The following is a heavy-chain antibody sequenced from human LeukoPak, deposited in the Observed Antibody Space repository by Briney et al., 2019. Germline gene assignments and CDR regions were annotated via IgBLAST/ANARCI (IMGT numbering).Heavy chain of an antibody. CDR2: IYYSGST. Sequence: SETLSLTCTVSGGSIRSSTYYWAWIRQPPGKGLEWIGNIYYSGSTYYNPSLKSRVTISVDTSKNQFSLKLSSVTAADTAVYYCARRFSDDYGFPIHNCFDPWGQGTLVTVSS. J-gene: IGHJ5*02. V-gene: IGHV4-39*01. CDR3: ARRFSDDYGFPIHNCFDP. CDR1: GGSIRSSTYY. D-gene: IGHD4/OR15-4a*01.